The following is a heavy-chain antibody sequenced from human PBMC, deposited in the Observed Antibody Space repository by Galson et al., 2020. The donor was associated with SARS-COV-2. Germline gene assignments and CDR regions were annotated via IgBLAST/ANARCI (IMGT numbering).Heavy chain of an antibody. CDR1: DGPMSSYY. Sequence: ETSETLSLTCSVSDGPMSSYYWSWIRQPPGKGLEWIGYISYSGSANFNPSLRSRVTISVDLSKNQFSLKVTSVTAADTAVYYCARDPAPLYGDNYYYGMDVWGRGTTVTVSS. CDR3: ARDPAPLYGDNYYYGMDV. V-gene: IGHV4-59*01. CDR2: ISYSGSA. J-gene: IGHJ6*02. D-gene: IGHD4-17*01.